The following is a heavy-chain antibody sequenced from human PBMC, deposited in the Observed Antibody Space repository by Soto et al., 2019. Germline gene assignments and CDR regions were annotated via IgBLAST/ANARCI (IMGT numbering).Heavy chain of an antibody. CDR3: ARSQGSSTSLEIYYYYYYGMDV. J-gene: IGHJ6*02. CDR1: AGTFNSYA. V-gene: IGHV1-69*01. Sequence: QVQLVQSGAEVKKPGSSVKVYCKASAGTFNSYAISWVRQAPGQGLEWMGGIIPISGTANYAQKFQGRVTITADESTSTAYMELSSLRSEDTAVYYCARSQGSSTSLEIYYYYYYGMDVWGQGTTVPVSS. CDR2: IIPISGTA. D-gene: IGHD2-2*01.